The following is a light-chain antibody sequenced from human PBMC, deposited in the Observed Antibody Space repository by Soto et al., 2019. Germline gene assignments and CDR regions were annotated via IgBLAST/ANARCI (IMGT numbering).Light chain of an antibody. CDR2: GAS. Sequence: SPGTLSLSPGERATLSCRASQSVSSSYLAWYQQKPGQAPRLLIYGASSRATGIPDRFSGSGSGTDFTLTISRLEPEDFAVYYWQQYSSSPQVPFGQGTRPEIK. V-gene: IGKV3-20*01. J-gene: IGKJ5*01. CDR3: QQYSSSPQVP. CDR1: QSVSSSY.